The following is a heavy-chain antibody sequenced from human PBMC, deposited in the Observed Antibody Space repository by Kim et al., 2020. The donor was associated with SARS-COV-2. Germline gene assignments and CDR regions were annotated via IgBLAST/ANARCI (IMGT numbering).Heavy chain of an antibody. V-gene: IGHV4-59*08. J-gene: IGHJ6*01. CDR2: VFHSGST. D-gene: IGHD4-17*01. Sequence: SETLSLTCTVSGVSISSYYWTWIRQPPGKGLEWIGYVFHSGSTNYNPSLQSRVTISVDTSKNLFSLKLTSVTAAYTAVYYCMRLHGDHDPNFDSNYVMDV. CDR1: GVSISSYY. CDR3: MRLHGDHDPNFDSNYVMDV.